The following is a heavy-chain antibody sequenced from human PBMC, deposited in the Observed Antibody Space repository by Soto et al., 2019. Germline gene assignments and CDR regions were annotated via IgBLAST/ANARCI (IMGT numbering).Heavy chain of an antibody. Sequence: GGSLRLSCAASGFTFSSYWMSWVRQAPGKGLEWVANIKQDGSEKYYVDSVKGRFTISRDNAKNSLYLQMNSLRAEDTAVYYCARIHCGGDCYSQWFDPWAREPWSPSPQ. J-gene: IGHJ5*02. D-gene: IGHD2-21*02. V-gene: IGHV3-7*03. CDR1: GFTFSSYW. CDR2: IKQDGSEK. CDR3: ARIHCGGDCYSQWFDP.